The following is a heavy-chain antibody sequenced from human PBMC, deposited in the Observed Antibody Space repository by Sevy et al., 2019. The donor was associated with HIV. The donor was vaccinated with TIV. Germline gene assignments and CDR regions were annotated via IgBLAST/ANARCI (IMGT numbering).Heavy chain of an antibody. V-gene: IGHV3-33*01. Sequence: GGSLRLSCAASGFTFSSYGMHWVRQAPGKGLEWVAVIWYDGSNKYYADSVKGRFTISRDNSNNTLYLQMNSLSAEDTVVYYCARDQGTYYDFWGAFDIWGQGTMVTVSS. CDR2: IWYDGSNK. CDR3: ARDQGTYYDFWGAFDI. D-gene: IGHD3-3*01. J-gene: IGHJ3*02. CDR1: GFTFSSYG.